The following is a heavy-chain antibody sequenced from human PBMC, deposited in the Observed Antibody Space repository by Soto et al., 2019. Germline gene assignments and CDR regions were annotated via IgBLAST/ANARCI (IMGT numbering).Heavy chain of an antibody. CDR1: GGSISSSSYY. J-gene: IGHJ4*02. Sequence: PSETLSLTCTVSGGSISSSSYYWGWVRQPPGKGLEWIGSIYYSGSTYYNPSLKSRVTISVDTSKNQFSLKLSSVTAADTAVYYCARLPYYYDSSGYYRTAFDYWGQGTLVTVSS. V-gene: IGHV4-39*01. CDR3: ARLPYYYDSSGYYRTAFDY. CDR2: IYYSGST. D-gene: IGHD3-22*01.